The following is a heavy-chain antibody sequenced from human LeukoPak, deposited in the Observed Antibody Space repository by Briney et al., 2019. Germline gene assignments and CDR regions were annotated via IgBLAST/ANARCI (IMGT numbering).Heavy chain of an antibody. CDR3: VNFDP. D-gene: IGHD1-26*01. CDR1: GGSFSGYY. CDR2: VNHSGST. V-gene: IGHV4-34*01. Sequence: KASETLSLACAVYGGSFSGYYWSWIRQPPGKGLEWIGEVNHSGSTNYNPSLKSRVTISVDTSKNQFSLKLSSDCARHSGGTYYVNFDPWGQGTLVTVSS. J-gene: IGHJ5*02.